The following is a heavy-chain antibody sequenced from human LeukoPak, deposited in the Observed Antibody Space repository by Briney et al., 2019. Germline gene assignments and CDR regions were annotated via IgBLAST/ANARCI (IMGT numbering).Heavy chain of an antibody. J-gene: IGHJ4*02. Sequence: SETLSLTCTVSGGSISSYYWSWIRQPPGKGLEWIGYIYYSGSTNYNPSLKSRVTISVDTSKNQFSLKLSSVTAADTAVYYCARGITVTRSFDYWGQGTLVTVSS. CDR2: IYYSGST. CDR3: ARGITVTRSFDY. V-gene: IGHV4-59*01. CDR1: GGSISSYY. D-gene: IGHD4-17*01.